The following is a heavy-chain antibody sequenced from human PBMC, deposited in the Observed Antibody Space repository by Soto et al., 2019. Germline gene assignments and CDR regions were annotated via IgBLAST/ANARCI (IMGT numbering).Heavy chain of an antibody. D-gene: IGHD2-15*01. J-gene: IGHJ6*02. CDR2: IIPIFGTA. CDR1: GGTFSSYA. CDR3: ARDCSGGSCYSSGVYYYGMDV. Sequence: QVQLVQSGAEVKKPGSSVKVSCKASGGTFSSYAISWVRQAPGQGLEWMGGIIPIFGTANYAQKFQGRVTITADESTSTAYMELSSLRSEDTAVYYCARDCSGGSCYSSGVYYYGMDVWGQGTTVTVSS. V-gene: IGHV1-69*01.